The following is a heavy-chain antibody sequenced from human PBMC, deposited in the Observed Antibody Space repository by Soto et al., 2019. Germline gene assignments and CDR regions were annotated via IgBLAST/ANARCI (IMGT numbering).Heavy chain of an antibody. CDR3: ASWFGTHIQGHDAFDI. V-gene: IGHV2-5*02. Sequence: QITLKESGPTLVRPTQPLTLTCTFSGLSLSPRGVGVGWIRQPPGKALEWLAVIYWDDDKRYSPSLKSRLTITKDTSKGQVVLTLTNMDPVDTATYYCASWFGTHIQGHDAFDIWGQGAMVTVSS. D-gene: IGHD3-10*01. CDR2: IYWDDDK. J-gene: IGHJ3*02. CDR1: GLSLSPRGVG.